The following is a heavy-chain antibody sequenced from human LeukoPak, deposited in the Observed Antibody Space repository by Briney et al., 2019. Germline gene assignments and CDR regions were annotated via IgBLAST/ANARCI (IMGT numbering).Heavy chain of an antibody. V-gene: IGHV4-34*01. CDR3: ARVSDGYYKCFDP. CDR2: IDDSGST. CDR1: GGSFSGYY. Sequence: SETLSLTCAVYGGSFSGYYWSWIRQPPGKGLEWIGEIDDSGSTNYTPSLKSRVTISVDTSKNQFSLKLSSVTAADTAVYYCARVSDGYYKCFDPWGQGTLVTVSS. D-gene: IGHD5-24*01. J-gene: IGHJ5*02.